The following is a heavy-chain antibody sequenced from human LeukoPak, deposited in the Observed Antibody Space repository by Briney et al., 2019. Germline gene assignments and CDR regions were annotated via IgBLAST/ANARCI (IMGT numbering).Heavy chain of an antibody. J-gene: IGHJ4*02. V-gene: IGHV4-39*01. CDR3: ARLTMTQDYYFDY. CDR1: GGSISSSSYY. CDR2: IYYSGST. Sequence: SETLSLTCTVSGGSISSSSYYWGWIRQPPGKGLEWIGSIYYSGSTYYNPSLKSRVTISVDASKNQFSLKLSSVTAADTAVYYCARLTMTQDYYFDYWGQGTLVTVSS.